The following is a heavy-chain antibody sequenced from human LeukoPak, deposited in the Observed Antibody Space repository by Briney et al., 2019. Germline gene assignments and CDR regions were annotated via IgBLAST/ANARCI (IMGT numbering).Heavy chain of an antibody. D-gene: IGHD1-26*01. J-gene: IGHJ6*03. CDR1: GFTFSSYS. CDR2: ISSSSSTI. CDR3: AREGGSSLYYYYMDV. Sequence: SGGPLRLSCAASGFTFSSYSMNWVRQAPGKGLEWVSYISSSSSTIYYADSVKGRFTISRDNAKNSLYLQMNSLRAEDTAVYYCAREGGSSLYYYYMDVWGKGTTVTVSS. V-gene: IGHV3-48*04.